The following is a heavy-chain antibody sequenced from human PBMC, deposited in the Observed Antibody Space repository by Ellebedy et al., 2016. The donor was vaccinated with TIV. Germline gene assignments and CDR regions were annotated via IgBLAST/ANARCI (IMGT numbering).Heavy chain of an antibody. J-gene: IGHJ4*02. CDR2: INNNGRTI. Sequence: PGGSLRLSCAASGFTFSTYWMHWVRQTPGQGLVWVARINNNGRTINFADSVKGRFTISRDNAKNTLYLEMSSLRVDDTAVYYWARQFDQPARWGQGRLVRVSS. D-gene: IGHD3-9*01. CDR1: GFTFSTYW. CDR3: ARQFDQPAR. V-gene: IGHV3-74*01.